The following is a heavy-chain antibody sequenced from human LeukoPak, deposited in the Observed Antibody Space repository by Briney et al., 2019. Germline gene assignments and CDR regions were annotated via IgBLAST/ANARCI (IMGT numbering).Heavy chain of an antibody. CDR1: GFTFSSYS. Sequence: PGGSLRLSCAASGFTFSSYSMNWGRQAPGKGLEGVSGIIPSGHTTYYADSVRGRFTISRDNSRNTVYLQMNSLRAEDTAVYYCAKDDRWLQFCCWGQGTLVTVSA. CDR2: IIPSGHTT. D-gene: IGHD5-24*01. J-gene: IGHJ4*02. V-gene: IGHV3-23*01. CDR3: AKDDRWLQFCC.